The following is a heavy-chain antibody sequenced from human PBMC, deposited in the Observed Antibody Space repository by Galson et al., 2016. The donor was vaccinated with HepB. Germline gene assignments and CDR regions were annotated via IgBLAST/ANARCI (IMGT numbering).Heavy chain of an antibody. CDR3: ARDLTGLAVGGTLGHDY. CDR1: GFTFTTSW. V-gene: IGHV3-7*03. Sequence: SLRLSCAASGFTFTTSWMSWVRQAPGKGLEWVANIKEDGNVIYYMNSVRGRFTISRDNAKKSLHLQMNSLRAEDTAVYYCARDLTGLAVGGTLGHDYWGQGTRVIVSS. D-gene: IGHD3-9*01. J-gene: IGHJ4*02. CDR2: IKEDGNVI.